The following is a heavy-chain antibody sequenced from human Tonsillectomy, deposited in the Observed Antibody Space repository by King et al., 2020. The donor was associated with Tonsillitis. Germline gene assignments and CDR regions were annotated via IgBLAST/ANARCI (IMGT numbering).Heavy chain of an antibody. D-gene: IGHD1-1*01. CDR1: GFTFSSNW. Sequence: VQLVESGGGLVQPGGSLRLSCAASGFTFSSNWMSWVRQAPGKGLEWVANIKEDGNEKYYLDSVEGRFTIARDNAKNSLYLEMNSLRAEDTAKYFCARVREYNTRYRPCDSWGQGTLVTVSS. CDR2: IKEDGNEK. CDR3: ARVREYNTRYRPCDS. J-gene: IGHJ4*02. V-gene: IGHV3-7*01.